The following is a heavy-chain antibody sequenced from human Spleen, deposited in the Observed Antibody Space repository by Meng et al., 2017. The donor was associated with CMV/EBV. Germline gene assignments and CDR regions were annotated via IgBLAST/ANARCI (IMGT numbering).Heavy chain of an antibody. Sequence: ASVKVSCKTSGYTFTGYYVHWVRQASGQGLEWMGWINPKSGDRNYAEKFQGRVTMTWDTAISTAYMELRRLTSDDTAVYYCASPIILVPAVVDYYYGVDVWGRGTTVTVSS. D-gene: IGHD2-2*01. J-gene: IGHJ6*02. CDR1: GYTFTGYY. V-gene: IGHV1-2*02. CDR2: INPKSGDR. CDR3: ASPIILVPAVVDYYYGVDV.